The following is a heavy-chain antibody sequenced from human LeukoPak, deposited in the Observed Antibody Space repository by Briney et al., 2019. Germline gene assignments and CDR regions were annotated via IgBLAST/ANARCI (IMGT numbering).Heavy chain of an antibody. Sequence: MPPETLSLTCAVYGGSFSGYYWSWIRQPPGKGLEWIGEINHSGSTNYNPSLKSRVTISVDTSKNQFSLKLSSVTAADTAVYYCARGIAARHYYYCYMDVWGKGTTVTVSS. D-gene: IGHD6-6*01. CDR2: INHSGST. CDR3: ARGIAARHYYYCYMDV. J-gene: IGHJ6*03. V-gene: IGHV4-34*01. CDR1: GGSFSGYY.